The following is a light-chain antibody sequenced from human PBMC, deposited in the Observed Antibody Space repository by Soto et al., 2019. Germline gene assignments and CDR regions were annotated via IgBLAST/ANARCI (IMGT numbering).Light chain of an antibody. J-gene: IGKJ1*01. Sequence: DIQMTQSPSALSASVGDRVTITCRGSQGISSWLAWYQQKPGKAPRLLIYKASSLASGVPSRFSSSGSGTEFTLTISSLQPEDVETYHCQLHTTFGQGTKVEI. CDR3: QLHTT. V-gene: IGKV1-5*03. CDR2: KAS. CDR1: QGISSW.